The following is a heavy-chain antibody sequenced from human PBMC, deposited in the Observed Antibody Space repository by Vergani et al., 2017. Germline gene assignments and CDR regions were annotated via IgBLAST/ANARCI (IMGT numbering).Heavy chain of an antibody. CDR2: INHSGST. CDR3: ARDGIVGATGAFDI. D-gene: IGHD1-26*01. Sequence: QVQLQQWGAGLLKPSETLSLTCAVYGGSFSGYYWSWIRQPPGKGLEWIGEINHSGSTNYNPSLKSRVTISVDTSKNQFSLKLSSVTAADTAVYYCARDGIVGATGAFDIWGQGTMVTVSS. CDR1: GGSFSGYY. V-gene: IGHV4-34*01. J-gene: IGHJ3*02.